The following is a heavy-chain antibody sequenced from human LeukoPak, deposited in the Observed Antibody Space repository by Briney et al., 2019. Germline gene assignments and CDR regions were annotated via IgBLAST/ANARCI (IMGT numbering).Heavy chain of an antibody. CDR1: GYTFTSYD. D-gene: IGHD6-19*01. Sequence: ASVKVSCKASGYTFTSYDINWVRQATGQGLEWMGWMNPNSGNTGYAQKFQGRVTMTRNTSISTAYMELSSLRSEDTAVYYCARDVEYSSGWYQYYYYYGMDVWGQGTTVTVSS. J-gene: IGHJ6*02. CDR3: ARDVEYSSGWYQYYYYYGMDV. CDR2: MNPNSGNT. V-gene: IGHV1-8*01.